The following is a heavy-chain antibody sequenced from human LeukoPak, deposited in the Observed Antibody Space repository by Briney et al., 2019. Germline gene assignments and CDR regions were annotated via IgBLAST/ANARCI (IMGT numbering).Heavy chain of an antibody. J-gene: IGHJ4*02. CDR2: ISYDGSNK. Sequence: GGSLRLSCAASGFTFSDYWMSWVRQAPGKGLEWVAVISYDGSNKYYADSVKGRFTISRDNSKNTLYLQMNSLRAEDTAVYYCARDRVGATDYFDYWGQGTLVTVSS. D-gene: IGHD1-26*01. V-gene: IGHV3-30-3*01. CDR3: ARDRVGATDYFDY. CDR1: GFTFSDYW.